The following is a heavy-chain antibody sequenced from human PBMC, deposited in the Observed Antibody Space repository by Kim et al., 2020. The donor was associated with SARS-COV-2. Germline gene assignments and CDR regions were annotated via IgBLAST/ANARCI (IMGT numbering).Heavy chain of an antibody. CDR2: INHSGST. Sequence: SETLSLTCAVYGGSFSGYYWSWIRQPPGKGLEWIGEINHSGSTNYNPSLKSRVTISVDTSKNQFSLKLSSVTAADTAVYYCARAFIAAAVFPFDPWGQGTLVTVSS. J-gene: IGHJ5*02. CDR1: GGSFSGYY. V-gene: IGHV4-34*01. D-gene: IGHD6-13*01. CDR3: ARAFIAAAVFPFDP.